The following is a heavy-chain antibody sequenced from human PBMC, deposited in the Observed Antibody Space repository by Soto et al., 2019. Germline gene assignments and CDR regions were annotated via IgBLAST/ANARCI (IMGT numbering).Heavy chain of an antibody. CDR1: GGSISSYY. V-gene: IGHV4-59*01. CDR3: ARDHKRWYGSGVRWFDP. Sequence: QVQLQESGPGLVKPSETLSLTCTVSGGSISSYYWSWIRQPPGKGLEWIGYIYYSGSTNYNPSLKCRVTISVDTAKNQFSLKLSSVTAADTAVYYCARDHKRWYGSGVRWFDPWGQGTLVTVSS. J-gene: IGHJ5*02. D-gene: IGHD3-10*01. CDR2: IYYSGST.